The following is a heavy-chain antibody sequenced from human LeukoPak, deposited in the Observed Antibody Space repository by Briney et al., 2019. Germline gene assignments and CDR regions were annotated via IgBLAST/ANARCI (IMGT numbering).Heavy chain of an antibody. V-gene: IGHV3-23*01. Sequence: QPGGSLRLSCAASGFTFSSYAMSWVRQAPGKGLEWVSAISGSGGSTYYADSVKGRFTISRDNSKNTLYLQMNSLRAEDTAVYYCAGGPRIAVAGNFDYWGQGTLVTVSS. D-gene: IGHD6-19*01. J-gene: IGHJ4*02. CDR1: GFTFSSYA. CDR3: AGGPRIAVAGNFDY. CDR2: ISGSGGST.